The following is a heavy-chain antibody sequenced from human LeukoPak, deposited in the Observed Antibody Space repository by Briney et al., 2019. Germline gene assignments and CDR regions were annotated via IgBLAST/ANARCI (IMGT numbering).Heavy chain of an antibody. V-gene: IGHV4-38-2*02. CDR2: IHHSGST. D-gene: IGHD3-22*01. Sequence: SETLSLTCSVSGYSINSGSYWGWIRQPPGKGLEWIASIHHSGSTYYNPSLKSRVTIPVDTSKNQFSLKLSSVTAADTAVYYCARQDRGSSGYYYDGDYWGQGTLVTVSS. J-gene: IGHJ4*02. CDR3: ARQDRGSSGYYYDGDY. CDR1: GYSINSGSY.